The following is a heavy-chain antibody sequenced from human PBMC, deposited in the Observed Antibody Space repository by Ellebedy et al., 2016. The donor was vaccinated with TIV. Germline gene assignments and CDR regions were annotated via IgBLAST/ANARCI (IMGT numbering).Heavy chain of an antibody. CDR3: ATSATFVAGGRGDY. J-gene: IGHJ4*02. Sequence: AASVKVSCKASGYSFTSHGISWVRQAPGQGPEWMGAISVNTGITDCAQKLQDRVTMTTDTSTNTAYMELRSLRSDDTGMYYCATSATFVAGGRGDYWGQGTQVTVSS. CDR2: ISVNTGIT. CDR1: GYSFTSHG. V-gene: IGHV1-18*01. D-gene: IGHD2/OR15-2a*01.